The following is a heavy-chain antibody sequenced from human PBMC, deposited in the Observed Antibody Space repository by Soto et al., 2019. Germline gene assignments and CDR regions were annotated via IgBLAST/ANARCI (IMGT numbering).Heavy chain of an antibody. CDR1: GYTFSNYV. CDR3: AREWGGDVVL. V-gene: IGHV1-69*01. D-gene: IGHD3-10*01. J-gene: IGHJ5*02. Sequence: QVQLLQSGAEVKKPGSSVKVSCKASGYTFSNYVISWVRRAPGQGLEWMGGIVPMSATTNYVQKFQGRLTITADEPTSSAYMELSSLRSEDTAVYYGAREWGGDVVLWGQGTLVTVSS. CDR2: IVPMSATT.